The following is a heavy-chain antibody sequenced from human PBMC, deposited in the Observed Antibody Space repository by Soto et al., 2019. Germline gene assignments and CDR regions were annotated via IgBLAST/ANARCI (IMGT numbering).Heavy chain of an antibody. J-gene: IGHJ6*03. CDR1: GYTFTSYG. V-gene: IGHV1-18*01. CDR3: ARGLHKPGKYERGTPFFGVADYYYYYYMDV. CDR2: ISAYNGNT. Sequence: GESLKISCKASGYTFTSYGISWVRQAPGQGLEWMGWISAYNGNTNYAQKLQGRVTMTTDTSTSTAYMELRSLRSDDTAVYYCARGLHKPGKYERGTPFFGVADYYYYYYMDVWGKGTTVTVSS. D-gene: IGHD3-3*01.